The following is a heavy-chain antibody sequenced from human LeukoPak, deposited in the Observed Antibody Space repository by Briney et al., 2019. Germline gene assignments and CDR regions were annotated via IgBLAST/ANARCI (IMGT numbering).Heavy chain of an antibody. CDR1: EVTVSRSY. V-gene: IGHV3-53*01. CDR2: LRSGGTI. D-gene: IGHD5-24*01. J-gene: IGHJ4*02. CDR3: AREEEKADGYNHGLDR. Sequence: GGSLRLSCAANEVTVSRSYMTWVRQAPGKGLEWVAVLRSGGTIEYADTVKGRFTISRDISKNTVYLQMNNLSSEDTAVYFCAREEEKADGYNHGLDRWGQGTLVTVSS.